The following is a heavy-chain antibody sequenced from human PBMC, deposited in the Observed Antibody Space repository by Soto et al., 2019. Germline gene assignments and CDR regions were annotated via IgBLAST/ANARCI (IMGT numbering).Heavy chain of an antibody. J-gene: IGHJ4*02. CDR1: GFTFSSYA. V-gene: IGHV3-23*01. D-gene: IGHD4-17*01. Sequence: GGSLRLSCAASGFTFSSYAMSWVRQAPGKGLEWVSAISGSGGRTYYADSVKGRFTISRANSKNTLYLQMNSLRAEDTAVYYGAKERTVTTFVYFDYWGQGTLVTVSS. CDR3: AKERTVTTFVYFDY. CDR2: ISGSGGRT.